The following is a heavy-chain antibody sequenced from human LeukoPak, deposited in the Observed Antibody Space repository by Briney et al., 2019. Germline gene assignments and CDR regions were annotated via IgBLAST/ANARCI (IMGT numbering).Heavy chain of an antibody. Sequence: SETLSLTCDVYGESLNNYYWSWIRQPPGKGLEWIGEINHSGSTNYNPSLKSRVTISVDTSKNQFSLKLSSVTAADTAVYYCARDSDFWSGPDYWGQGTLVTVSS. V-gene: IGHV4-34*01. CDR2: INHSGST. CDR1: GESLNNYY. J-gene: IGHJ4*02. CDR3: ARDSDFWSGPDY. D-gene: IGHD3-3*01.